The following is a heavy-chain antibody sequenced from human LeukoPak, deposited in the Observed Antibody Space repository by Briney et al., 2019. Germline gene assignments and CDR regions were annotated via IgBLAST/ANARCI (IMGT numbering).Heavy chain of an antibody. V-gene: IGHV3-23*01. Sequence: PGGSLRLSCAASGFTFSSYAMNWVRQAPGKGLEWVSTISGSGGSTYYADSVKGRFTISRDNSKNTLYLQMNSLRAEDTAVYFCAKSSSGLGLNEYFDLWSRGTLVTVSS. J-gene: IGHJ2*01. D-gene: IGHD2-8*01. CDR3: AKSSSGLGLNEYFDL. CDR1: GFTFSSYA. CDR2: ISGSGGST.